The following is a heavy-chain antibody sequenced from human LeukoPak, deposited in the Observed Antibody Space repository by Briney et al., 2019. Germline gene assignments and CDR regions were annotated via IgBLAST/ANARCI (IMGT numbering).Heavy chain of an antibody. V-gene: IGHV3-7*01. D-gene: IGHD2-2*01. CDR3: ARIVVVPAAIRAGDAFDI. J-gene: IGHJ3*02. CDR1: GFTFSSYW. Sequence: GGSLRLSCAASGFTFSSYWMSWVRQAPGKGLEGVANIKQDGSEKYYVDSVKGRFTISRDNAKNSLYLQMNSLRAEDTAVYYCARIVVVPAAIRAGDAFDIGGQGTMVTVSS. CDR2: IKQDGSEK.